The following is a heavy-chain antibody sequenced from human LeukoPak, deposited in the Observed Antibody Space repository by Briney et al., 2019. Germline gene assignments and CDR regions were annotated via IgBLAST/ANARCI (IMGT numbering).Heavy chain of an antibody. V-gene: IGHV4-61*02. CDR2: IYTSGST. Sequence: SETLSLTCTVSGGSISSGSCYWSWIRQPAGKGLEWIGRIYTSGSTNYNPSLKSRVTISVDTSKNQFSLKLSSVTAADTAVYYYARALVFGYYFDYWGQGTLVTVSS. D-gene: IGHD2-2*01. J-gene: IGHJ4*02. CDR1: GGSISSGSCY. CDR3: ARALVFGYYFDY.